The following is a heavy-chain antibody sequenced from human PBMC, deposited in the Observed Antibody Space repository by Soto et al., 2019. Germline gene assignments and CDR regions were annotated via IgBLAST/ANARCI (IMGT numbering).Heavy chain of an antibody. CDR3: ARGLHFDL. CDR2: INHSGST. Sequence: QVQLQQWGAGLLKPSETLSLTCAVYGGSFSGYYWSWIRQPPGKGLEWIGEINHSGSTNYNPSLRSRVTISVDPSKNQFSLKLSSVTAADTAVYYCARGLHFDLWGRGTLVTVSS. CDR1: GGSFSGYY. J-gene: IGHJ2*01. V-gene: IGHV4-34*01. D-gene: IGHD2-15*01.